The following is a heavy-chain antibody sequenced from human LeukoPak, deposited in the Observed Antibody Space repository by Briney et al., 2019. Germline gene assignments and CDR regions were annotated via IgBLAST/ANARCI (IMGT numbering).Heavy chain of an antibody. CDR2: ISGSGDSI. CDR1: GFTFSSYA. CDR3: AKDRVVRGVMGAFDI. D-gene: IGHD3-10*01. Sequence: GGSLRLSCAASGFTFSSYAMSWVRQAPGKGLEWVSAISGSGDSIYYADSVKGRFTIFRDNSKNILYLQMNGLRAEDTAVYYCAKDRVVRGVMGAFDIWGQGTMVTVCS. V-gene: IGHV3-23*01. J-gene: IGHJ3*02.